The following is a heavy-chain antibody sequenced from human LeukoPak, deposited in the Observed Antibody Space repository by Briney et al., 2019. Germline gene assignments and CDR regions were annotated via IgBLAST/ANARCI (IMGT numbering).Heavy chain of an antibody. D-gene: IGHD1-7*01. Sequence: GGSLRLSCAASGFPFSSYGMHWVRQAPGKGLEWVAVISSDGSIDYYADSVRGRFTVSRDNSKNTMYLQVNSLRAEDTAVYFCTREGMGTTFSAWFDPWGQGTLVTVSS. CDR1: GFPFSSYG. CDR3: TREGMGTTFSAWFDP. V-gene: IGHV3-30*03. CDR2: ISSDGSID. J-gene: IGHJ5*02.